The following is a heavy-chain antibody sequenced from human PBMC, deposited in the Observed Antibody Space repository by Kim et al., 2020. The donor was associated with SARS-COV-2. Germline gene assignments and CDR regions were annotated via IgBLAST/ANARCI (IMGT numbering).Heavy chain of an antibody. J-gene: IGHJ6*02. CDR2: INHSGST. Sequence: SETLSLTCAVYGGSFSGYYWSWIRQPPGKGLEWIGEINHSGSTNYNPSLKSRVTISVDTSKNQFSLKLSSVTAADTAVYYCVRGIGYYYYYGMDVWGQGTTVTVSS. CDR1: GGSFSGYY. V-gene: IGHV4-34*01. CDR3: VRGIGYYYYYGMDV.